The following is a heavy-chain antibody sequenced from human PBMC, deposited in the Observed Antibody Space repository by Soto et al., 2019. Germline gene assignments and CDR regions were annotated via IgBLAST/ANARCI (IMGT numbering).Heavy chain of an antibody. Sequence: SVKVSCKASGFTFTSSAVQWVRQARGQRLEWIGWIVVGSGNTNYAQKFQERVTITRDMFTSTAYMELSSLRSEDTAVYYCAAEGRRADYYGMDVWGQGTTVTV. CDR1: GFTFTSSA. V-gene: IGHV1-58*01. CDR3: AAEGRRADYYGMDV. D-gene: IGHD2-15*01. CDR2: IVVGSGNT. J-gene: IGHJ6*02.